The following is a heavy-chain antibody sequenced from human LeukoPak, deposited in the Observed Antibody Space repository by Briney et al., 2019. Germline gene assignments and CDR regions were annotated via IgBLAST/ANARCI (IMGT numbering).Heavy chain of an antibody. CDR1: GFTFSNAW. CDR3: STGRLGT. D-gene: IGHD1-26*01. J-gene: IGHJ5*02. V-gene: IGHV3-15*01. CDR2: IRTKPEGGTT. Sequence: GGSLRLSCAASGFTFSNAWMSWVRQAPGKGLEWVGLIRTKPEGGTTDYAAPVKGRVTISRDDSENTLILQMNSLKPEDTPVYYCSTGRLGTWGQGTLVTVSS.